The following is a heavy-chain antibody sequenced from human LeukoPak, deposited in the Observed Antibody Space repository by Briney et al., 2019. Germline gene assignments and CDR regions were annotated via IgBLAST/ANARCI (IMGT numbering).Heavy chain of an antibody. Sequence: GGSLRLSCGASGITFSSYGMHWVRQAPGKGLEWVASISYDGSNKYYADSVKGRFTISRDNSKNRLYLQMNSLRAEDTAVYYCAKELSGGCLDYWGQGTLVTVSS. CDR3: AKELSGGCLDY. CDR1: GITFSSYG. CDR2: ISYDGSNK. D-gene: IGHD2-8*02. J-gene: IGHJ4*02. V-gene: IGHV3-30*18.